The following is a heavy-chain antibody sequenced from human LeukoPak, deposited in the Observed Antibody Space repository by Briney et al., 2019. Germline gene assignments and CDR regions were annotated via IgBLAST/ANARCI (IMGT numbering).Heavy chain of an antibody. D-gene: IGHD6-13*01. J-gene: IGHJ4*02. Sequence: GGSLRLSCAASGFTFSSYGMHWVRQAPGKGLEGVAFIRYDGSNKYYADSVKGRFTISRDNSKNTLYLQMSSLRVEDTAVYYCASGYSNSWYSADFDYWGQGTLVTVSS. CDR2: IRYDGSNK. V-gene: IGHV3-30*02. CDR3: ASGYSNSWYSADFDY. CDR1: GFTFSSYG.